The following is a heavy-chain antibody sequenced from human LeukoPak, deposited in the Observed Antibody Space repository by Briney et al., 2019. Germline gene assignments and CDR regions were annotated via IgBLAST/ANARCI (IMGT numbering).Heavy chain of an antibody. CDR1: GGSISTYY. CDR3: AREVSRLYYFDY. J-gene: IGHJ4*02. CDR2: IYHSGST. Sequence: SETLSLTCTVSGGSISTYYWNWIRQPPGKGLEWIGYIYHSGSTNYNPSLQSRVTISVDTSKNQFSLNLNSVTAADTAVYYCAREVSRLYYFDYWGQGTLVTVSS. V-gene: IGHV4-59*01. D-gene: IGHD2-2*01.